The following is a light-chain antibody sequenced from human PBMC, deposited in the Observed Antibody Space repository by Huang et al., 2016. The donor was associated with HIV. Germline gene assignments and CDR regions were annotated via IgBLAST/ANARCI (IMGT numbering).Light chain of an antibody. CDR3: QQLNSYPEGFT. CDR2: AAS. J-gene: IGKJ3*01. CDR1: QGISSY. V-gene: IGKV1-9*01. Sequence: IQLTQSPSSLSASVGDRVTITCRASQGISSYLAWYQQKPGKAPNLLIYAASTLQSGGPSRFSGSGSGTDFTLTISSLQPEDFATYYCQQLNSYPEGFTFGPGTKVDIK.